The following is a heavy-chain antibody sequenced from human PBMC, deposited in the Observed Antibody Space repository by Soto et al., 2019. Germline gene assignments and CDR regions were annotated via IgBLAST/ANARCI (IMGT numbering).Heavy chain of an antibody. CDR2: ISRDGSNT. Sequence: EVQLLESGGDLVQPGGSLRLSCAASEFIFSNYWMHWVRQAPGQGLIWVSRISRDGSNTNYADSPKGRFTISRDKAKNTLYLQMDSLRAEDTAMYYCARGVFCDHWGQGTLVTVSS. J-gene: IGHJ4*02. V-gene: IGHV3-74*01. D-gene: IGHD2-8*01. CDR1: EFIFSNYW. CDR3: ARGVFCDH.